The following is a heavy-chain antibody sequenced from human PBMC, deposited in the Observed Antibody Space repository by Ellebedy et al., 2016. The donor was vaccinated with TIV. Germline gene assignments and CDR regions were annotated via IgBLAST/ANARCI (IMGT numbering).Heavy chain of an antibody. J-gene: IGHJ3*02. V-gene: IGHV4-39*01. Sequence: SETLSLXXTVSRGSISSTYYWGWIRQPPGKGLEWIGSIDYSGNVYYNPSLKSRVTISVDTSKNQFSLKLSSVTAADTAAYECARQTITGNVGRGFFDIWGQGTMVTVSS. CDR2: IDYSGNV. D-gene: IGHD1-20*01. CDR1: RGSISSTYY. CDR3: ARQTITGNVGRGFFDI.